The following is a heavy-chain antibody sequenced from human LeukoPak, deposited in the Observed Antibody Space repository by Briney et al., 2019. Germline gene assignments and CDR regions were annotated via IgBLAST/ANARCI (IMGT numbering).Heavy chain of an antibody. Sequence: SQTLSLTCTVSGGSISSGDYYWSWIRQPPGKGLEWIGYIYYSGSTYYNPSLKSRVTISVDTSKNQFSLKLSSVTAADTAVYYCARQVETTVTNEGAFDIWGQGTMVTVSS. V-gene: IGHV4-30-4*08. CDR3: ARQVETTVTNEGAFDI. CDR2: IYYSGST. CDR1: GGSISSGDYY. D-gene: IGHD4-17*01. J-gene: IGHJ3*02.